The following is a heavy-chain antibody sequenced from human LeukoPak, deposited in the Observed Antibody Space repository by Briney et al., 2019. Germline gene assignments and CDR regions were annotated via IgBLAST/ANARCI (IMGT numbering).Heavy chain of an antibody. V-gene: IGHV4-30-4*01. Sequence: SETLSLTCTVSGGSISSGDYYWSWIRQPPRKGLEWIGYIYYSGSTYYNPSLKSRVTISVDTSKNQFSLKLSSVTAADTAVYYCARAALLWFGELDYYGMDVWGQGTTVTVSS. CDR3: ARAALLWFGELDYYGMDV. D-gene: IGHD3-10*01. CDR1: GGSISSGDYY. J-gene: IGHJ6*02. CDR2: IYYSGST.